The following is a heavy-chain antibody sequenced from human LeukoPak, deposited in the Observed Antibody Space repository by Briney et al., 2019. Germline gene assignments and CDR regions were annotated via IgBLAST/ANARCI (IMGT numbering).Heavy chain of an antibody. CDR3: ARWYGDCPSYYLDS. Sequence: GRSLRLSCATSGYSSSNNAMHWVPQAPGKGLERVAVIWNDGSKMYYADSVKGRFTISRDSSKSTLYLQLSSLRVEDTAVYYCARWYGDCPSYYLDSWGQGTLVTVSS. CDR1: GYSSSNNA. V-gene: IGHV3-33*01. CDR2: IWNDGSKM. J-gene: IGHJ4*02. D-gene: IGHD4-17*01.